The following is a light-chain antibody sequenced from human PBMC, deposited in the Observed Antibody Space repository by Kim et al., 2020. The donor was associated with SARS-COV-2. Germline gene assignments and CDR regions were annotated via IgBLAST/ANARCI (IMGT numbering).Light chain of an antibody. CDR1: RPNIGNHA. CDR3: AAWDDSLNGVI. Sequence: QSVLTQPPSASGTPGQMVIISCSGSRPNIGNHAISWYRQLPGTAPKLLIYNSYQRPSGVPDRFSGSKSGTSASLAIGGLQSEDEVDYYCAAWDDSLNGVIFGGGTQLTVL. CDR2: NSY. V-gene: IGLV1-44*01. J-gene: IGLJ2*01.